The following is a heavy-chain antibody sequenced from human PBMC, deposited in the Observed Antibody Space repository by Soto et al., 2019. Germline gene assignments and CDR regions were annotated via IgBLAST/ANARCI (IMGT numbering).Heavy chain of an antibody. J-gene: IGHJ4*02. Sequence: EVQLVESGGGLVQPGGSLRLSCAASGFTFSSYWMHWVRQAPGKGRVWVSRINSDGSSTSYADSVKGRFTISRDNAKNTLYLQMNSLRAEDTAVYYCARRRGSSGWKTNFDYWGQGTLVTVSS. D-gene: IGHD6-19*01. V-gene: IGHV3-74*01. CDR3: ARRRGSSGWKTNFDY. CDR2: INSDGSST. CDR1: GFTFSSYW.